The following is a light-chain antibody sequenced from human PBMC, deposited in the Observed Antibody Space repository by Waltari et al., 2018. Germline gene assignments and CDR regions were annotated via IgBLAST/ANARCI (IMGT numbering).Light chain of an antibody. Sequence: QSVLTQPPSSSGTPGQRATISCSGRSPNIGTNYVYWYPQLPGTAHKLLIYSNNQRPSGVPDRFSGSKSGTSASLAINGLRSEDEADYYCATWDDSLRMVFGGGTELTVL. CDR3: ATWDDSLRMV. CDR2: SNN. J-gene: IGLJ3*02. CDR1: SPNIGTNY. V-gene: IGLV1-47*01.